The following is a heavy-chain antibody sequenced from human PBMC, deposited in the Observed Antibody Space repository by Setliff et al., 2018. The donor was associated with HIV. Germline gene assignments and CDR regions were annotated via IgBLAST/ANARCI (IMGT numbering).Heavy chain of an antibody. D-gene: IGHD3-10*01. CDR1: GDTFSNYA. Sequence: PSVKVSCKASGDTFSNYAISWVRQAPGQGLEWMGGIIPIFGTANYAQKFEGRVTITADKSTSTAYMEVNSLRFEDTAVYYCARVFYYSAGSYSLDYWGQETLVTVSS. CDR3: ARVFYYSAGSYSLDY. CDR2: IIPIFGTA. J-gene: IGHJ4*01. V-gene: IGHV1-69*06.